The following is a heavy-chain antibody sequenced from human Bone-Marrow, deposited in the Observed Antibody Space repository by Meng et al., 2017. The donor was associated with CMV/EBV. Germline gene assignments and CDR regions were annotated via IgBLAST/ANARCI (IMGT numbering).Heavy chain of an antibody. Sequence: GESLKISCAASGFTVSSNCMSWVRQAPGKGLEWVSVIYSGGSTYYADSVKGRFTIPRDNSKNTLYLQMNSLRAEDTAVYYCARVAGLYCSGGSCYFFWYFYLWGRGTLVTVSS. J-gene: IGHJ2*01. CDR3: ARVAGLYCSGGSCYFFWYFYL. V-gene: IGHV3-53*01. CDR2: IYSGGST. CDR1: GFTVSSNC. D-gene: IGHD2-15*01.